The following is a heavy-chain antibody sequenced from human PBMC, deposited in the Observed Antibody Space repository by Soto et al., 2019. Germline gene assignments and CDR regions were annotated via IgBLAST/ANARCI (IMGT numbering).Heavy chain of an antibody. D-gene: IGHD5-12*01. CDR3: ARGTPITYWYFDL. V-gene: IGHV1-2*04. CDR2: INPNSGGT. CDR1: GYTFTGYY. Sequence: QVQLVQSGAEVKKPGASVKVSCKASGYTFTGYYMHWVRQAPGQGLEWMGWINPNSGGTNYAQKFQGWVXXTXDKXISTAYMELSRLRSDDTAVYYCARGTPITYWYFDLWGRGTLVTVSS. J-gene: IGHJ2*01.